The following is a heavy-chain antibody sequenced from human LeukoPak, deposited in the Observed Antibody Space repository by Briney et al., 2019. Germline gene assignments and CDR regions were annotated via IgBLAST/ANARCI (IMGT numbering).Heavy chain of an antibody. Sequence: GGSLRLSCAASGFTFSSYSMNWVRQAPGKGREWVSSISSSSYIYYADSVKGRFTISRDNAKNSLYLQMNSLRAEDTAVYYCAREGPEDYWGEGTLVTVSS. CDR3: AREGPEDY. CDR2: ISSSSYI. V-gene: IGHV3-21*01. J-gene: IGHJ4*02. D-gene: IGHD1-14*01. CDR1: GFTFSSYS.